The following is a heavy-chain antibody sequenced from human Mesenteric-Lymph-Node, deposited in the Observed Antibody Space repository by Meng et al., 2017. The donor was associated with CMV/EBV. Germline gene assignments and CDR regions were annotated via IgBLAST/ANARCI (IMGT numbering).Heavy chain of an antibody. J-gene: IGHJ4*02. D-gene: IGHD3/OR15-3a*01. CDR3: ARDGVGTET. Sequence: LALTCAVYGGYSRNYYWNWIRQPPGKGLERVRGINHSGSTAYNPSLKSRVTESVDKSKNQFTLKLTAVNAADTARYCYARDGVGTETWGQGTLVTVSS. V-gene: IGHV4-34*01. CDR1: GGYSRNYY. CDR2: INHSGST.